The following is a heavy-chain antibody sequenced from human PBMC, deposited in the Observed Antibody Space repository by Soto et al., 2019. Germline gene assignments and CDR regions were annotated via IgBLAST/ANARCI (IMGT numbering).Heavy chain of an antibody. D-gene: IGHD5-18*01. CDR3: ARNVDTEYFQH. CDR2: IYYSGST. CDR1: GCSISSYY. Sequence: SEILSLTCTFSGCSISSYYWSWIRQPPGKGLEWIGYIYYSGSTNYNPSLKSRVTISVDTSKNQFSLKLSSVTAADTAVYYCARNVDTEYFQHWGQGTLVTVSS. V-gene: IGHV4-59*01. J-gene: IGHJ1*01.